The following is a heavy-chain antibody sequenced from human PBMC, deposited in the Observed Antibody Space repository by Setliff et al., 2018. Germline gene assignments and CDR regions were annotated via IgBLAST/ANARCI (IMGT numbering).Heavy chain of an antibody. CDR1: GYTFTRYG. Sequence: GPGKVSCKASGYTFTRYGIRWVRPAPGQGLEWMGWISVYNSNTNYAEKLRGRVTMTTDTSTSTAYVELRSLRAEDTAIYYCANHNPARRALNGTPLDNWGQGTLVTVSS. V-gene: IGHV1-18*01. CDR3: ANHNPARRALNGTPLDN. D-gene: IGHD3-9*01. CDR2: ISVYNSNT. J-gene: IGHJ4*02.